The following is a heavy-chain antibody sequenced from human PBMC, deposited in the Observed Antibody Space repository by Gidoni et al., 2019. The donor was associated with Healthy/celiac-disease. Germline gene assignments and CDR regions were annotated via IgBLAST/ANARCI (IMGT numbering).Heavy chain of an antibody. J-gene: IGHJ5*02. Sequence: QVQLVESGGGVVQPGRSLRLSCAASGFTFSSYGMHWVRQAPGKGLEWVAVIWYDGSNKYYADSVKGRFTISRDNSKNTLYLQMNSLRAEDTAVYYCARDYGSSSWYTALDNWFDPWGQGTLVTVSS. CDR3: ARDYGSSSWYTALDNWFDP. D-gene: IGHD6-13*01. CDR1: GFTFSSYG. CDR2: IWYDGSNK. V-gene: IGHV3-33*01.